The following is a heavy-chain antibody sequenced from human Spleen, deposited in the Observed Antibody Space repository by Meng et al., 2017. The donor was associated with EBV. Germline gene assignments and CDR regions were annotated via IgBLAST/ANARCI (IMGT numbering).Heavy chain of an antibody. V-gene: IGHV1-24*01. D-gene: IGHD2-21*01. Sequence: VHSVQSGAEVKKPGASVKVSCKVSGYTLTELSMHWVRLTPGKGLEWMGGFDHVDDETIYAQKFQDRVTMTEDTSTDTAYMELRSLTSEDTAVYYCTSGDNFDYWGQGTLVTVSS. J-gene: IGHJ4*02. CDR1: GYTLTELS. CDR2: FDHVDDET. CDR3: TSGDNFDY.